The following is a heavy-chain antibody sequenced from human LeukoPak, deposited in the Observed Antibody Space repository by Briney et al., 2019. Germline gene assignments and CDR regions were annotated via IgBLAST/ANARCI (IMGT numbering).Heavy chain of an antibody. CDR2: IGGGGVSP. Sequence: PGGSLRLSFAAPGFTFSSYAMSWVRQAPGKGLEWGSAIGGGGVSPYYADSVKGRFTISRDNSKNTLYLKMNSLRAEDTAIYYCAKGGVAAAAKLYYMDVWGKGTTVTVYS. CDR3: AKGGVAAAAKLYYMDV. J-gene: IGHJ6*03. V-gene: IGHV3-23*01. CDR1: GFTFSSYA. D-gene: IGHD2-2*01.